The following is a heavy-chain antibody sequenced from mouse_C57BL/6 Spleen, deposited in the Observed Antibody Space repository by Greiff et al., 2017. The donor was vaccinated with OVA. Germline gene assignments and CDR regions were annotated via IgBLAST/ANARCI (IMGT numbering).Heavy chain of an antibody. D-gene: IGHD1-3*01. CDR2: ISSGGSYT. Sequence: EVQGVESGGDLVKPGGSLKLSCAASGFTFSSYGMSWVRQTPDKRLEWVATISSGGSYTYYPDSVKGRFTISRDNAKNTLYLQMSSLKSEDTAMYYCARHNSWCAYWGQGTLVTVSA. CDR3: ARHNSWCAY. V-gene: IGHV5-6*01. CDR1: GFTFSSYG. J-gene: IGHJ3*01.